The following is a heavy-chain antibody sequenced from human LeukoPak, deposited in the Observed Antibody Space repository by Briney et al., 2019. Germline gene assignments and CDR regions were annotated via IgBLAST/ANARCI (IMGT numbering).Heavy chain of an antibody. Sequence: PGGSLRLSCAASGLTFSSYGMHWVRQAPGKGLEWVAVVSFDESNKFYADSVKGRFTISRDNAKSSLYLQMNSLKVEDTAIYYCARDNWVDCWGQGTLVTVSS. CDR3: ARDNWVDC. J-gene: IGHJ5*01. CDR1: GLTFSSYG. CDR2: VSFDESNK. V-gene: IGHV3-33*05.